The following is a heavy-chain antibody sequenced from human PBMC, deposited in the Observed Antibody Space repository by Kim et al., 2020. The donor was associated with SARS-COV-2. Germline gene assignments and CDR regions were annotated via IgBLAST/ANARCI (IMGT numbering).Heavy chain of an antibody. CDR2: ISSYNLNT. CDR1: GYNFTNYG. Sequence: ASVKVSCKASGYNFTNYGISWVRQAPGQGLEWLGGISSYNLNTKYAQRVQGRVTLSTDASTSTAYMELRSLRSDDTAIYYCVVSYEVVAGYFDFWGQGT. D-gene: IGHD6-19*01. J-gene: IGHJ4*02. CDR3: VVSYEVVAGYFDF. V-gene: IGHV1-18*01.